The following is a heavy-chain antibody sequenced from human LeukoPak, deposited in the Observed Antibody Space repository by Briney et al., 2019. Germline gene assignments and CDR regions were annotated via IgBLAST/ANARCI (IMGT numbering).Heavy chain of an antibody. Sequence: GASVKVSCKASGYTFTSYGISWVRQAPGQGLEWMGWINPNTGGTNYAQRFQGRVTMTRDTSISTAYMELIRLRSDDTAVYYCVRDVTSCSSSSCFAGVWFDPWGQGTLVTVSS. CDR1: GYTFTSYG. D-gene: IGHD2-2*01. CDR3: VRDVTSCSSSSCFAGVWFDP. J-gene: IGHJ5*02. V-gene: IGHV1-2*02. CDR2: INPNTGGT.